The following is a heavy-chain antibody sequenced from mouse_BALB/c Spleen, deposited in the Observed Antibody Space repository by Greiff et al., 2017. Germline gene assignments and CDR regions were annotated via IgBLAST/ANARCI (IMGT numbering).Heavy chain of an antibody. J-gene: IGHJ2*01. Sequence: VQLQQSGAELARPGASVKLSCKASGYTFTSYWMQWVKQRPGQGLEWIGAIYPGDGDTRYTQKFKGKATLTADKSSSTAYMQLSSLASEDSAVYYCATPYRYDGGAEDWGQGTTLTVAS. CDR1: GYTFTSYW. D-gene: IGHD2-14*01. CDR2: IYPGDGDT. V-gene: IGHV1-87*01. CDR3: ATPYRYDGGAED.